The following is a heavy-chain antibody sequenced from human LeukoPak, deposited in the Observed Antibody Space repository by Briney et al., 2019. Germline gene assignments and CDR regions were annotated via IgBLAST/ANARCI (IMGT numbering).Heavy chain of an antibody. J-gene: IGHJ4*02. CDR1: GFTFSSYG. V-gene: IGHV3-33*01. Sequence: GGSLRLSCAASGFTFSSYGMHWVRQAPGKGLEWVAVIWYDGSNKYYADSVKGRFTISRDNAKNSLYLQMNSLRAEDTAVYYCARGGGIPFDYWGQGTLVTVSS. CDR2: IWYDGSNK. D-gene: IGHD3-16*01. CDR3: ARGGGIPFDY.